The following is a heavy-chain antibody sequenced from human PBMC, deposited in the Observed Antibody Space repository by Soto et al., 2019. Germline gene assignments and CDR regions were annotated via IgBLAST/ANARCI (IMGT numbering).Heavy chain of an antibody. D-gene: IGHD2-15*01. CDR3: VFFFQAEDGIRDEVTVAAFLLNRSSDL. CDR2: ISSSGSTI. Sequence: GKGLEWVSYISSSGSTIYYADSGKGRFTISRDNAKNSLHLQLNSLKTEDTAVYYCVFFFQAEDGIRDEVTVAAFLLNRSSDL. J-gene: IGHJ2*01. V-gene: IGHV3-11*01.